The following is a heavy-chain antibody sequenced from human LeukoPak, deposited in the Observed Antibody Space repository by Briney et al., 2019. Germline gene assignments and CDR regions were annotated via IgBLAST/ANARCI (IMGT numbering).Heavy chain of an antibody. CDR3: ARVNYYYDSSGFVY. CDR1: GFTFSSYG. V-gene: IGHV3-33*01. J-gene: IGHJ4*02. CDR2: IWYDGSNK. Sequence: GRSLRLSCAASGFTFSSYGMHWVRQAPGKGLEWVAVIWYDGSNKYYADSVKGRFTISRDNSKNTLYLQMNSLRAEDTAVYYCARVNYYYDSSGFVYWGQGTLVTVSS. D-gene: IGHD3-22*01.